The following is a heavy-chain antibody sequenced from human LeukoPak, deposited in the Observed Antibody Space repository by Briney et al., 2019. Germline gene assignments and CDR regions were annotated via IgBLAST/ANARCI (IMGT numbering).Heavy chain of an antibody. CDR3: ARGGRITIFGVVINNWFDP. V-gene: IGHV1-8*03. Sequence: ASVKVSCKASGGTFSSYDINWVRQATGQGLEWMGWMNPNSGNTGYAQKFQGRVTITRNTSISTAYMELSSLRSEDTAVYYCARGGRITIFGVVINNWFDPWGQGTLVTVSS. J-gene: IGHJ5*02. D-gene: IGHD3-3*01. CDR2: MNPNSGNT. CDR1: GGTFSSYD.